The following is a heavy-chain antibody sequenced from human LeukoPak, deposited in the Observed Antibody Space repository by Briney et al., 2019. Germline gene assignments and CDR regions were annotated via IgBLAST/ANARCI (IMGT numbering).Heavy chain of an antibody. CDR3: ARDNPGYGAYES. CDR2: IKDDGSAN. D-gene: IGHD4/OR15-4a*01. CDR1: GFTFSSYW. Sequence: PGGSLRLSCAASGFTFSSYWMSWVRQAPGKGLEWVGNIKDDGSANYYVDSVKGRFTISRDNAKNTRFLQMNNLRAEDTAVYYCARDNPGYGAYESWGQGTRVTVSS. V-gene: IGHV3-7*01. J-gene: IGHJ5*02.